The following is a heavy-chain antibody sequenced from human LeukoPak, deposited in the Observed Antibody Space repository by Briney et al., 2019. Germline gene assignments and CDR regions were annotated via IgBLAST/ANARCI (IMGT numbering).Heavy chain of an antibody. V-gene: IGHV3-30*02. J-gene: IGHJ4*02. CDR3: ARDPLEDSDSSGFIGFDY. D-gene: IGHD3-22*01. CDR2: IRYDGSNK. Sequence: GGSLRLSCAASGFTFSDAWMTWVRQAPGKGLEWVAFIRYDGSNKYYADSVKGRLTISRDNSKNTLYLQMNSLRAEDTAVYYCARDPLEDSDSSGFIGFDYWGQGTLVTVSS. CDR1: GFTFSDAW.